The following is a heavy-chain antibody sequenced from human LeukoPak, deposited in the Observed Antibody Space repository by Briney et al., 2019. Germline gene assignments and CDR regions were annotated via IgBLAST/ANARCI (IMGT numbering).Heavy chain of an antibody. Sequence: PSETLSLTCAVYGGSFSGYYWSWIRQPPGKGLEWIGEINHSGSTNYNPSLKSRVTISVDTSRNQFSLKLSSVTAADTAVYYCARHREYSYGQPRHPFDYWGQGTLVTVSS. J-gene: IGHJ4*02. CDR1: GGSFSGYY. CDR3: ARHREYSYGQPRHPFDY. CDR2: INHSGST. V-gene: IGHV4-34*01. D-gene: IGHD5-18*01.